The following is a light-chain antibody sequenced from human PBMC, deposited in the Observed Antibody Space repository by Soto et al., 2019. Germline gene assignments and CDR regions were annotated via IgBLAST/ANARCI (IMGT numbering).Light chain of an antibody. CDR2: GVS. J-gene: IGKJ1*01. V-gene: IGKV3-20*01. Sequence: EIVLTQSPGTLSLSPGERATIFCRAIQSINNKYLAWYQQEPGQTPRLLIHGVSIRATGIPDRFSGSGSGTDFTLTISRLEPEDFAVYYCQLYSGSPWTFGQGTKVDIK. CDR1: QSINNKY. CDR3: QLYSGSPWT.